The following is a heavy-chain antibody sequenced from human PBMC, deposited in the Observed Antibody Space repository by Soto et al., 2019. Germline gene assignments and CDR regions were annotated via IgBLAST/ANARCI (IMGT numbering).Heavy chain of an antibody. CDR3: SGCSGGACHKNYGMDV. V-gene: IGHV3-21*06. CDR1: GFTFSSST. CDR2: ISPSSGHI. Sequence: EVHLVESGGGLVKPGGSLRLSCAVSGFTFSSSTMNWVRQARGKGLEWVSSISPSSGHIYYADSVKGRFTISRDNAKNSLFLHMNSLRGEDTAVYYCSGCSGGACHKNYGMDVWGQGTTVTVSS. J-gene: IGHJ6*02. D-gene: IGHD2-15*01.